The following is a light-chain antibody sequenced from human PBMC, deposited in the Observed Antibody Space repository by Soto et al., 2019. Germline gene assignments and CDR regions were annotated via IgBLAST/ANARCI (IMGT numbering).Light chain of an antibody. J-gene: IGLJ2*01. Sequence: QSALTQPASVSGSTGQSITISCTGTSSDVGGYNYVSWYQQHPGKAPQLMIYDGSNRPSGVSARFSGSKSGNTASLTISGLQSADEADQYCSSYTSSSTLVFGGGTKVTLL. CDR3: SSYTSSSTLV. V-gene: IGLV2-14*01. CDR1: SSDVGGYNY. CDR2: DGS.